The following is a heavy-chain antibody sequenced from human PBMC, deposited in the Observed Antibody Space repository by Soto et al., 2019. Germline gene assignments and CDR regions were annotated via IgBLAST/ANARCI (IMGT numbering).Heavy chain of an antibody. D-gene: IGHD6-6*01. J-gene: IGHJ4*02. CDR2: VYLSGVT. Sequence: SETLSLTCAVSGYSISSGYYWGWIRQSPGKGLEWIGSVYLSGVTYFNPSLKSRVTISVDTSKNQFSLKLNSMTAADTAVYYCERADRDSTSTTFDYWGQGVLVTVSS. CDR1: GYSISSGYY. V-gene: IGHV4-38-2*01. CDR3: ERADRDSTSTTFDY.